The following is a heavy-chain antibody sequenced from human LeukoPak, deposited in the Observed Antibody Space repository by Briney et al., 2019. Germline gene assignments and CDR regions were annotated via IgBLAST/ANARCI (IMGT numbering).Heavy chain of an antibody. V-gene: IGHV4-39*01. D-gene: IGHD3-22*01. Sequence: SETLSLTCTVSGGSISSSSYYWGWIRQPPGKGLEWIGSIYFSGSTYYNPSLKSRVTISVDTSKNQFSLKLSSVTAADTAVYYCASYHYYDSSGYYVRAFDIWGQGTMVTVSS. CDR2: IYFSGST. CDR3: ASYHYYDSSGYYVRAFDI. CDR1: GGSISSSSYY. J-gene: IGHJ3*02.